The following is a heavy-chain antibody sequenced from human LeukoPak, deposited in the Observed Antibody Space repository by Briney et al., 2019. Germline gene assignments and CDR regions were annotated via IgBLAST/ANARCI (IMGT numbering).Heavy chain of an antibody. CDR1: GGSISSYY. Sequence: SETLSLTCTVSGGSISSYYWSWIRQPAGKGLEWIGRIYTSGSTNYNPSLKSQVTMSVDTSKNQFSLKLSSVTAADTAVYYCTRDLRRYCSSTSCVSPYWGQGTLVTVSS. CDR3: TRDLRRYCSSTSCVSPY. CDR2: IYTSGST. V-gene: IGHV4-4*07. D-gene: IGHD2-2*01. J-gene: IGHJ4*02.